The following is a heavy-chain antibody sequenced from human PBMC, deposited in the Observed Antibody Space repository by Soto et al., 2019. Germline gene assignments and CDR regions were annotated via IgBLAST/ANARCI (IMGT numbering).Heavy chain of an antibody. J-gene: IGHJ6*02. CDR1: GGSISSGGYY. V-gene: IGHV4-31*03. D-gene: IGHD2-21*01. CDR3: ARFICWHSSEYYRMYV. Sequence: PSETLSLTCTVSGGSISSGGYYWSWIRQHPGKGLEWIGYIYYSGSTYYNPSLKSRVTISVDTSKNQFSLKLSSVTAADTAVYYCARFICWHSSEYYRMYVWGQGTTVPVSS. CDR2: IYYSGST.